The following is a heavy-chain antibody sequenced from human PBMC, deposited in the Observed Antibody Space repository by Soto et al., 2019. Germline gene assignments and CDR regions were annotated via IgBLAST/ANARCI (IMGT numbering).Heavy chain of an antibody. CDR3: SRSLTS. CDR1: GFTFSTYW. V-gene: IGHV3-7*01. CDR2: INQDGSKK. Sequence: EVQLMESGGGLVQPGGSLRLSCAASGFTFSTYWMDWVRQTPGKGLEWVANINQDGSKKNYVDSVKGRFTISRDNAKNSLYLQMSSLTAEDSALYYCSRSLTSWGQGTLVTVSS. J-gene: IGHJ5*02.